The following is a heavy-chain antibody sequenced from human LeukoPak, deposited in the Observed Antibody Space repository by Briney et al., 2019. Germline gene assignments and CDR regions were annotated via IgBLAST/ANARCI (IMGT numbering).Heavy chain of an antibody. Sequence: PGGSLRLSCTPSGFTFGSYEMHWVRQAPGKGLEWVSYITSSGRTIYYANSVKGRFTISRDNAKNSLYLQMSSLRAEDTAVYYCVREGAYCNGANCYFDYWGQGTLVTVSS. CDR1: GFTFGSYE. CDR2: ITSSGRTI. CDR3: VREGAYCNGANCYFDY. J-gene: IGHJ4*02. V-gene: IGHV3-48*03. D-gene: IGHD4/OR15-4a*01.